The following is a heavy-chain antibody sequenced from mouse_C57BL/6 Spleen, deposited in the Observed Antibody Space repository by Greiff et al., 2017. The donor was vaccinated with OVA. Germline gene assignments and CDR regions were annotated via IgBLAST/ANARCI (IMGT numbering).Heavy chain of an antibody. J-gene: IGHJ4*01. V-gene: IGHV1-58*01. CDR2: IYIGNGYT. Sequence: EVKLQESGAELVRPGSSVKMSCKTSGYTFTSYGINWVKQRPGQGLEWIGYIYIGNGYTEYNEKFKGKATLTSDTSSSTAYMQLSSLTSEDSAIYFYARPRYGSSLYYAMDYWGQGTSVTVSS. CDR3: ARPRYGSSLYYAMDY. D-gene: IGHD1-1*01. CDR1: GYTFTSYG.